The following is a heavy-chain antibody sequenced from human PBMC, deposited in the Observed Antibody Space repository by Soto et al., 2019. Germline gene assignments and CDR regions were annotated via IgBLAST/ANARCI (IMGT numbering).Heavy chain of an antibody. J-gene: IGHJ4*02. CDR3: ARDLGGSYYAPVDY. CDR1: GYTFTSYG. D-gene: IGHD1-26*01. Sequence: QVQLVQSGAEVKKPGASVTVSCKASGYTFTSYGISWVRQAPGQALEWMGWISAYNGNTKYAQKLQGRVTTTSDTSTSTAEMELRSLISYDAAVDSCARDLGGSYYAPVDYWGQGTLVTVSS. V-gene: IGHV1-18*01. CDR2: ISAYNGNT.